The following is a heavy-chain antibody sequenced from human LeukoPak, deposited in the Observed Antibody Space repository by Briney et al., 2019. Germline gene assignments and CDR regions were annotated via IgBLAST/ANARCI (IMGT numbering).Heavy chain of an antibody. Sequence: GGSLRLSCAASGFTFSDYYMSWIRQAPGKGLQWVSSISSTSSYINYADSVKGRFTISRDNAENSLYLEMNSLRVEDTAVYYCAKTGGRGDPFDYWGQGTLVTVSS. V-gene: IGHV3-11*06. D-gene: IGHD2-21*02. CDR3: AKTGGRGDPFDY. J-gene: IGHJ4*02. CDR2: ISSTSSYI. CDR1: GFTFSDYY.